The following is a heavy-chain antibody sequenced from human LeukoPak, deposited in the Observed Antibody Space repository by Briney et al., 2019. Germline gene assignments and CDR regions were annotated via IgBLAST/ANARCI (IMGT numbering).Heavy chain of an antibody. D-gene: IGHD6-19*01. J-gene: IGHJ4*02. Sequence: PSETLSLTCTVSGGSISSSSYYWSWIRQPPGKGLEWIGEITHSGSTNYNPSLKSRVTISVDTANNQFSLKMSSVTAADTAVYYCARSEGGWYFDYWGQGTLVTVSS. CDR3: ARSEGGWYFDY. V-gene: IGHV4-39*07. CDR1: GGSISSSSYY. CDR2: ITHSGST.